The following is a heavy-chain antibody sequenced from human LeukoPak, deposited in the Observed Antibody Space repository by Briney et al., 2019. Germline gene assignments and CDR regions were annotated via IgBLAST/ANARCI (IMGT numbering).Heavy chain of an antibody. Sequence: SETLSLTCAVYGGSFSGYYWSWIRQPPGKGLEWIGEINHSGSTNYNPSLKSRVTISVDTSKNQFSLKLSSVTAADTAVYYCARPVSSSSRYYYYYMDVWGKGTTVTISS. CDR1: GGSFSGYY. D-gene: IGHD6-13*01. J-gene: IGHJ6*03. V-gene: IGHV4-34*01. CDR2: INHSGST. CDR3: ARPVSSSSRYYYYYMDV.